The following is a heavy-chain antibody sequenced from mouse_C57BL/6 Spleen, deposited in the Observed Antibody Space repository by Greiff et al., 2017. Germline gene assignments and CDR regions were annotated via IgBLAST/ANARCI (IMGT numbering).Heavy chain of an antibody. D-gene: IGHD1-1*01. CDR2: IDPSDSET. Sequence: QVQLKQPGAELVRPGSSVKLSCKASGYTFTSYWMHWVKQRPIQGLEWIGNIDPSDSETHYNQKFKDKATLTVDKSSSTAYMQLSSLTSEDSAVYYCARTGSSYGYWYFDVWGTGTTVTVSS. CDR3: ARTGSSYGYWYFDV. J-gene: IGHJ1*03. CDR1: GYTFTSYW. V-gene: IGHV1-52*01.